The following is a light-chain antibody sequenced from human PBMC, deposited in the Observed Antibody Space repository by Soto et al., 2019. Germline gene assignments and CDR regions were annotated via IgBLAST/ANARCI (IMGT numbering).Light chain of an antibody. V-gene: IGKV1-6*01. Sequence: AIQMTQSPSSLSASVGDRVTITCRASQDIRNELGWYQQKPGKAPKVLIYAASHLQSGVPSRFSGSGSGTDFTLTISSLQPEDFETYYCLQDSNYPRTFGQGT. CDR1: QDIRNE. J-gene: IGKJ1*01. CDR3: LQDSNYPRT. CDR2: AAS.